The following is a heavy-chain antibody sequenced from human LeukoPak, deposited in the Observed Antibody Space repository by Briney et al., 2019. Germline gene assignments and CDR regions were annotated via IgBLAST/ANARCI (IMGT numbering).Heavy chain of an antibody. V-gene: IGHV4-34*01. Sequence: SETLSLTCAVYGGSFSGYYWSWIRQPPGKGLEWIGEITHSGSTNYNSSLKSRVTISVDTSKNQFSLKLNSVTAADTAVYYCAKDYTSWGQGTMVPVSS. D-gene: IGHD4-11*01. CDR2: ITHSGST. CDR1: GGSFSGYY. CDR3: AKDYTS. J-gene: IGHJ3*01.